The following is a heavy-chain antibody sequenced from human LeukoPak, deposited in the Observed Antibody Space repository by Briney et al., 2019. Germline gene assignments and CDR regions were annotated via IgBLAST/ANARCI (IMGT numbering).Heavy chain of an antibody. CDR1: GFTFSSYG. V-gene: IGHV3-23*01. CDR3: ARDFYDAFALDY. Sequence: GGSLRLSCAASGFTFSSYGMSWVRQAPGKGLEWVSAISGSGGSTYYADSVKGRFTISRDNARNSLYLQMDNLRAEDTGVYYCARDFYDAFALDYWGQGTLVTVSS. CDR2: ISGSGGST. J-gene: IGHJ4*02. D-gene: IGHD2/OR15-2a*01.